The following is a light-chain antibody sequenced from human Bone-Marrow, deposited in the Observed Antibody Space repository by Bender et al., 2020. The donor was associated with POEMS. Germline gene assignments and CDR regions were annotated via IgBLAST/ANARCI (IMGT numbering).Light chain of an antibody. CDR1: GGHNSGYA. V-gene: IGLV4-69*01. Sequence: QLVLTQSPSASASLGASVKLTCTLSGGHNSGYAIAWHQQQPGEAPRYLMKVNNDGRHTNGDGIPDRFSGSSSGAERYLIISSLQSEDEGDYYCQSYDNSLGGWVFGGGTKLTVL. J-gene: IGLJ3*02. CDR2: VNNDGRH. CDR3: QSYDNSLGGWV.